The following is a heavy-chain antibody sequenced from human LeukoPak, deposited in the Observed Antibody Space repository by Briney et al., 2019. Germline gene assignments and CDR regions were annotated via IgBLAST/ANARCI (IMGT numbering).Heavy chain of an antibody. V-gene: IGHV3-23*01. D-gene: IGHD3-22*01. J-gene: IGHJ6*02. CDR3: AKSPVAIMIIVVPYGMDV. CDR2: ISGSGGST. Sequence: PGGSLRLSCAASGFTFSSYAMSWVRRAPGKGLEWVSAISGSGGSTYYADSVKGRFTISRDNSKNTLYLEMNSLRAEDTAVYYCAKSPVAIMIIVVPYGMDVWGQGTTVTVSS. CDR1: GFTFSSYA.